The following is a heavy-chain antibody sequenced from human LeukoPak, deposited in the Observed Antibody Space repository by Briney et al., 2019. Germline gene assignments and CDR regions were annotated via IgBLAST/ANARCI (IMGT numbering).Heavy chain of an antibody. CDR2: IKQDGSKK. J-gene: IGHJ4*02. CDR1: GFPFSSYW. V-gene: IGHV3-7*01. Sequence: GGSLRLSCVASGFPFSSYWMTWVRQAPGKGLEWVANIKQDGSKKSYVDSVKGRFTISRDNAKNTLYLQVNNLRAEDTAVYYCARGPNSNWSGLDFWGQGTLLTVSS. CDR3: ARGPNSNWSGLDF. D-gene: IGHD6-6*01.